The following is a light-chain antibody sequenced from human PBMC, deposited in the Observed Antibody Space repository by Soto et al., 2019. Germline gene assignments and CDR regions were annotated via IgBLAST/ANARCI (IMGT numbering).Light chain of an antibody. J-gene: IGLJ2*01. CDR2: DVS. CDR1: SSDISGYNS. CDR3: CSYAGSDIV. V-gene: IGLV2-11*01. Sequence: QSALTQPRSVSGSPGQSVTISCTGTSSDISGYNSVSWYQQHPGKAPKLMIYDVSKRPSGVPDRFSGSKSGNTASLTISGLQAEDEADYYCCSYAGSDIVFGGGTQLTVL.